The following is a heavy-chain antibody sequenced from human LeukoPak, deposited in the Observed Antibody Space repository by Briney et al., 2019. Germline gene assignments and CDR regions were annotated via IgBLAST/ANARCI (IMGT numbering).Heavy chain of an antibody. D-gene: IGHD4-17*01. V-gene: IGHV4-59*01. Sequence: SETLSLTFTVSGGSIGSFYWSWIRQPPGKGLEWIGHIYDTAYTEYNPSVKGRVTISVDTSKNQFSLKLSSVTAADTAVYYCARDSDYGDLDYWGQGTLVTVSS. J-gene: IGHJ4*02. CDR3: ARDSDYGDLDY. CDR2: IYDTAYT. CDR1: GGSIGSFY.